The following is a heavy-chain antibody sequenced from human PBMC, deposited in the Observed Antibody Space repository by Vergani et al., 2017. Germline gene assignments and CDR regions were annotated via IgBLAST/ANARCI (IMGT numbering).Heavy chain of an antibody. CDR3: ARVVGATKGPPRNWFDP. CDR2: ISAYNGNT. J-gene: IGHJ5*02. D-gene: IGHD1-26*01. CDR1: GGTFSSYG. V-gene: IGHV1-18*01. Sequence: QVQLVQSGAEVKKPGSSVKVSCKASGGTFSSYGISWVRQAPGQGLEWMGWISAYNGNTNYAQKLQGRVTMTTDTSTSTAYMELRSLRSDDTAVYYCARVVGATKGPPRNWFDPWGQGTLVTVSS.